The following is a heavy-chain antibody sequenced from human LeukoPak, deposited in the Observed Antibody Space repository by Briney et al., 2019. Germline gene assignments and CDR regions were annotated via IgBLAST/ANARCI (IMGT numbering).Heavy chain of an antibody. D-gene: IGHD3-16*01. V-gene: IGHV3-23*01. Sequence: PGGSLRLSCAASGFTFSSYAMSWVRQAPGKGLEWVSATSSSDAGTYHAESVRGRFTISRDNSKNTLYPQMNSLRADDAAVYYCARGEEDYVWGALDPLDYWGQGTLVTVSS. CDR2: TSSSDAGT. CDR3: ARGEEDYVWGALDPLDY. CDR1: GFTFSSYA. J-gene: IGHJ4*02.